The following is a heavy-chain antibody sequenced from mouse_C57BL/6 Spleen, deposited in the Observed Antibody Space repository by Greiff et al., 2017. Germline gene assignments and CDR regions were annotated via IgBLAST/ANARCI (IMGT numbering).Heavy chain of an antibody. Sequence: EVQLQQSGAELVRPGASVKLSCTASGFNIKDDYMHWVKQRPEQGLEWIGWIDPENGDTDDDSKFQGTATITADTSSNTAYLQLSSLTAEHTAVYYGTTYASSYVFLYAMGDWGQGTSVTVSS. CDR1: GFNIKDDY. V-gene: IGHV14-4*01. CDR3: TTYASSYVFLYAMGD. D-gene: IGHD1-1*01. J-gene: IGHJ4*01. CDR2: IDPENGDT.